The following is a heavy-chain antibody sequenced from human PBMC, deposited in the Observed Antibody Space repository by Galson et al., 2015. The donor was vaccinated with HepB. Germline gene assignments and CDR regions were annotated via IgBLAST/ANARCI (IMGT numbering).Heavy chain of an antibody. Sequence: SVKVSCKASGYTFTSYAMNWVRQVPGQGLEWVGWIDTNTGNPTYAPGFTGRLVLSLDTSVSTAYLQIHSLKAEDTAVYYCARGIRYSTGWYLNPGYWGQGTLVTVSS. CDR3: ARGIRYSTGWYLNPGY. D-gene: IGHD6-19*01. J-gene: IGHJ4*02. CDR2: IDTNTGNP. CDR1: GYTFTSYA. V-gene: IGHV7-4-1*01.